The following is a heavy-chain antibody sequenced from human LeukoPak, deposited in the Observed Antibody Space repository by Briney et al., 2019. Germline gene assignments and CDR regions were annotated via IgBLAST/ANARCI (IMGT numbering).Heavy chain of an antibody. CDR1: GYTLTELS. CDR2: FDPEDGET. J-gene: IGHJ4*02. D-gene: IGHD3-3*01. Sequence: GASVKVSCKVSGYTLTELSMHWVRQAPGKGLEWMGGFDPEDGETIYAQKFQGRVTMTEDTSTDTAYTELSSLRSEDTAVYYCATLTSHVEWLDYWGQGTLVTVSS. V-gene: IGHV1-24*01. CDR3: ATLTSHVEWLDY.